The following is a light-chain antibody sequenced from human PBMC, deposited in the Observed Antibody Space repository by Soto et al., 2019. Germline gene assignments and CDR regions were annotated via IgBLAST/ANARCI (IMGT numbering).Light chain of an antibody. CDR2: GAS. J-gene: IGKJ4*01. CDR3: QQYTSWPLT. Sequence: EIVMTQSPATLSVSPGEGATLSYRASQSVSSNLAWYQQKPGQAPRLLIYGASTRATGIPARFSGSGSGTEFTLTISSLQYEDFAVYYCQQYTSWPLTFGGGTKV. V-gene: IGKV3-15*01. CDR1: QSVSSN.